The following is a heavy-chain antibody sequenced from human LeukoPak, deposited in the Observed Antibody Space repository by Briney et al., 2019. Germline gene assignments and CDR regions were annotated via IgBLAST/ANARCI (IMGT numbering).Heavy chain of an antibody. Sequence: SETLSLTCAVYGGSFSGYYWSWIRQPPGKGLEWIGEINHSGSTNYSPSLKSRVTISVDTSKNQFSLKLSSVTAADTAVYYCARGHLTAPAASHLDYWGQGTLVTVSS. J-gene: IGHJ4*02. CDR2: INHSGST. CDR1: GGSFSGYY. V-gene: IGHV4-34*01. CDR3: ARGHLTAPAASHLDY. D-gene: IGHD2-2*01.